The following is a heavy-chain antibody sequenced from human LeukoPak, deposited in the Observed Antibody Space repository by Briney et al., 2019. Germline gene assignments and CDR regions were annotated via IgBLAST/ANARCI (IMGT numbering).Heavy chain of an antibody. V-gene: IGHV3-23*01. CDR2: ISGTGDST. CDR3: AKNRPYRSGWYSDY. CDR1: GFTFSNYA. Sequence: GGSLRLSCVASGFTFSNYAMSWVRQAPGKGLEWDSTISGTGDSTFYEDSVKGRFTISRDNSQNTLYLQMDSLRPEDTALYYCAKNRPYRSGWYSDYWGQGTLVTVSS. D-gene: IGHD6-19*01. J-gene: IGHJ4*02.